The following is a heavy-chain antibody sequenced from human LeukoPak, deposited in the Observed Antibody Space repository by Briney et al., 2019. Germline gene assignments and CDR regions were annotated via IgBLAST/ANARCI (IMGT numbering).Heavy chain of an antibody. CDR1: GGSISSYY. D-gene: IGHD3-10*01. J-gene: IGHJ6*02. Sequence: PSETLSLTCTVSGGSISSYYWIWIPQPAGQGLEWIGRIYTSGSNNYSPCLKSRVTLSVDTSKNQFSLKLSSVTDADTAVYYCARGVCYGSGSYSSRDMDVWGQGTTVTVSS. CDR3: ARGVCYGSGSYSSRDMDV. V-gene: IGHV4-4*07. CDR2: IYTSGSN.